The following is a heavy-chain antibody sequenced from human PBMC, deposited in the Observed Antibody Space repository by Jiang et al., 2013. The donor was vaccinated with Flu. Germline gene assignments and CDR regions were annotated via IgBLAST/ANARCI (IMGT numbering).Heavy chain of an antibody. D-gene: IGHD6-19*01. CDR3: ARGRGYSSGWPSGYWFDP. CDR1: GGTFSSYA. V-gene: IGHV1-69*01. CDR2: IIPIFGTA. Sequence: GAEVKKPGSSVKVSCKASGGTFSSYAISWVRQAPGQGLEWMGGIIPIFGTANYAQKFQGRVTITADESTSTAYMELSSLRSEDTAVYYCARGRGYSSGWPSGYWFDPWGQGTLVTVSS. J-gene: IGHJ5*02.